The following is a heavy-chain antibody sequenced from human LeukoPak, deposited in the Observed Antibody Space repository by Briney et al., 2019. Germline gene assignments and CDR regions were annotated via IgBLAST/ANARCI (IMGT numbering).Heavy chain of an antibody. J-gene: IGHJ4*02. CDR3: ARLRKGYCSGGSCFSWSGYFDY. Sequence: GGSLRLSCAASGFTFSSYWMSWVRQAPGKGLEWVANIKQDGSEKYYVDSVKGRFTISRDNAKNSLYLQMSSLRAEDTAVYYCARLRKGYCSGGSCFSWSGYFDYWGQGTLVTVSS. D-gene: IGHD2-15*01. V-gene: IGHV3-7*01. CDR2: IKQDGSEK. CDR1: GFTFSSYW.